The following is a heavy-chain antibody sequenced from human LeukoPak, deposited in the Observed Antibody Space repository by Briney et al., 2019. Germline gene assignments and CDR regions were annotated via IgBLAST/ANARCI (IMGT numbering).Heavy chain of an antibody. V-gene: IGHV1-69*06. CDR2: TIPIFGTA. D-gene: IGHD3-16*02. CDR1: GGTFSSYA. CDR3: ARAIVEPYTGYYGMDV. J-gene: IGHJ6*04. Sequence: SVKVSCKASGGTFSSYAISWVRQAPGQGLEWMGGTIPIFGTANYAQKFQGRVTITADKSTSTAYMELSSLRSEDTAVYYCARAIVEPYTGYYGMDVWGKGTTVTVSS.